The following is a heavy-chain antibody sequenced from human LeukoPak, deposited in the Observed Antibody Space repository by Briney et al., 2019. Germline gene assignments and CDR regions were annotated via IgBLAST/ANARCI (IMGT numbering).Heavy chain of an antibody. J-gene: IGHJ6*02. Sequence: SETLSLTCAVYGGSLSGYYWSWIRQPPGKGLEWIGEINHSGSTNYNPSLKSRVTISVDTSKNQFSLKLSSVTAADTAVYYCARHTYYYYGMDVWGQGTTVTVSS. CDR3: ARHTYYYYGMDV. V-gene: IGHV4-34*01. CDR2: INHSGST. CDR1: GGSLSGYY.